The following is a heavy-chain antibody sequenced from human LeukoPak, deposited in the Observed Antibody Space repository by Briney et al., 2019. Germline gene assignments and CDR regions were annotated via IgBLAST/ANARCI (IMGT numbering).Heavy chain of an antibody. CDR2: INHSGST. CDR1: GGSISSGGYS. V-gene: IGHV4-34*01. D-gene: IGHD6-19*01. Sequence: PSETLSLTCAVSGGSISSGGYSWSWIRQPPGKGLEWIGEINHSGSTNYNPSLKSRVTISVDTSKNQFSLKLSSVTAADTAVYYCARMVSGWYANFDYWGQGTLVTVSS. J-gene: IGHJ4*02. CDR3: ARMVSGWYANFDY.